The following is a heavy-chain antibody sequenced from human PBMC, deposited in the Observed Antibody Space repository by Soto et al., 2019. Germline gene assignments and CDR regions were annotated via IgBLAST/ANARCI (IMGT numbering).Heavy chain of an antibody. CDR3: ARSKSSGGDPDYYYYGMDV. CDR2: IDPSDSYT. CDR1: GYSFTSYW. J-gene: IGHJ6*02. D-gene: IGHD2-21*02. Sequence: GESLKISCKGSGYSFTSYWISWVRQMPGKGLEWMGRIDPSDSYTNYSPSFQGHVTISADKSISTAYLQWSSLKASDTAMYYCARSKSSGGDPDYYYYGMDVWGQGTTVT. V-gene: IGHV5-10-1*01.